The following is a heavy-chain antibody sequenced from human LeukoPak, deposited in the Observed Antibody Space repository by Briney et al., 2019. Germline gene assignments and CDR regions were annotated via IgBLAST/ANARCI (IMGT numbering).Heavy chain of an antibody. J-gene: IGHJ4*02. D-gene: IGHD7-27*01. CDR1: GFTFTNSA. V-gene: IGHV3-23*01. CDR3: ARRPNWGFSDF. CDR2: IGATGANT. Sequence: GGSLRLSCVASGFTFTNSAMQWVRQAPGKGLEWVSTIGATGANTYYADSVRGRFTISRDNPRNTVSLQMNSLRVEDAAVYYCARRPNWGFSDFWGPGTLVTVSP.